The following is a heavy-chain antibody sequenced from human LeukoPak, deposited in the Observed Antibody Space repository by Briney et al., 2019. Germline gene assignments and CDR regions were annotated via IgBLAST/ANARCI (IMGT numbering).Heavy chain of an antibody. CDR2: ISGDGGDT. CDR3: AKDISDFWSGYYLCES. CDR1: GFTFDDYA. D-gene: IGHD3-3*01. V-gene: IGHV3-43*02. J-gene: IGHJ4*02. Sequence: GGSLRLSCAASGFTFDDYAMHWVRQAPGKGLEWVSLISGDGGDTYYADYVRGRFTISRDNSKNSLYLQMKSLRTEDTALYYCAKDISDFWSGYYLCESWGKGTLVTVSS.